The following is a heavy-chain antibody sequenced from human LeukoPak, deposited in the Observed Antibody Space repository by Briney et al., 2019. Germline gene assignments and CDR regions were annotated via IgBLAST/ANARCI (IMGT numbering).Heavy chain of an antibody. CDR1: GGTFSSYA. CDR3: ARGPGGRSGYYPLEDYYYYYYMDV. V-gene: IGHV1-18*01. J-gene: IGHJ6*03. CDR2: IRVYNGNT. D-gene: IGHD3-22*01. Sequence: GASVKVSCKASGGTFSSYAISWVRQAPGQGLEWMGWIRVYNGNTIYAQKLQGRVTMTTDTSTSTAYMELRSLRSDDTAVYYCARGPGGRSGYYPLEDYYYYYYMDVWGKGTTVTVSS.